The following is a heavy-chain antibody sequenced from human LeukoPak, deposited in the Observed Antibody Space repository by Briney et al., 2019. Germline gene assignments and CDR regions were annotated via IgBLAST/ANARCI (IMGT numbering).Heavy chain of an antibody. D-gene: IGHD6-13*01. CDR3: AGFLPHRAAAGFDP. J-gene: IGHJ5*02. CDR2: IYYSGST. CDR1: GGSISNYY. Sequence: SSETLSLTCTVSGGSISNYYWSWIRQPPGKGLEWIGYIYYSGSTKYNPSLKSRLTISVDTSKNQFSLKLSSVTAADTAVYYCAGFLPHRAAAGFDPWGQGTLVTVSS. V-gene: IGHV4-59*01.